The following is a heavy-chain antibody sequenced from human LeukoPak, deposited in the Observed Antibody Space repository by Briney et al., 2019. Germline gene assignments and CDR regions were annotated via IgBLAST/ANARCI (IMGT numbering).Heavy chain of an antibody. J-gene: IGHJ6*02. Sequence: SETLSLTCTVSAVSISGYYWSWIRQPPGKGLEWIGYVYYSGSTNYSPSLKSRVTISVDTSKNQFSLKLSSVTAADTAVYYCARAPAAPYGMDVWGQGTTVTVSS. V-gene: IGHV4-59*01. CDR3: ARAPAAPYGMDV. CDR2: VYYSGST. CDR1: AVSISGYY.